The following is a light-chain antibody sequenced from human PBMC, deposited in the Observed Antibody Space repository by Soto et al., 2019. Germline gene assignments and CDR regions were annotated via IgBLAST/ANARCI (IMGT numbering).Light chain of an antibody. Sequence: QSVLTQPASVSGSPGQSITISCTGTSSDIGNYNLVSWYQQHPGKAPKLLIYEVSKRPSGVSDRFSGSKSGNTASLTISGLQPEDEADYYCCSYAGSSTPYVFGTGTKVTVL. CDR3: CSYAGSSTPYV. CDR1: SSDIGNYNL. J-gene: IGLJ1*01. V-gene: IGLV2-23*02. CDR2: EVS.